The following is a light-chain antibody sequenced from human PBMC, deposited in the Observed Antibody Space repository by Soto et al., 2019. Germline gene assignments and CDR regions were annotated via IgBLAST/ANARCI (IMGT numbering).Light chain of an antibody. CDR3: AAWDDSLSAVV. J-gene: IGLJ2*01. CDR2: RNN. CDR1: SSNIGSNY. V-gene: IGLV1-47*01. Sequence: QSVLTQPPSASGTPGQRVTISCSGSSSNIGSNYVYWYQQLPGTAPKLLIYRNNQRPSGVPDRFSGSKSGTSASLAISGLRSEDEADYYGAAWDDSLSAVVFGGGTKVTVL.